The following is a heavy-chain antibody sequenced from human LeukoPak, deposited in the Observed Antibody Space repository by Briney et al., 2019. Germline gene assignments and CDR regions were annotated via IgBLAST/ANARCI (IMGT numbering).Heavy chain of an antibody. CDR3: ARDNYYYDKGVDY. J-gene: IGHJ4*02. V-gene: IGHV4-39*07. CDR1: GGSISSSSYY. Sequence: SETLSLTCTVSGGSISSSSYYWGWIRQPPGKGLEWIGSIYYSGSTYYNPSLKSRVTISVDTSKNQFSLKLSSVTAADTAVYYCARDNYYYDKGVDYWGQGTLVTVSS. D-gene: IGHD3-22*01. CDR2: IYYSGST.